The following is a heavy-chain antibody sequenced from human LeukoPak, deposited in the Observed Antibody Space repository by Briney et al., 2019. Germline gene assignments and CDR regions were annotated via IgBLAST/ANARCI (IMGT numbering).Heavy chain of an antibody. Sequence: SETLSLTCTISGGSMSKYYWTWIRQPPGKGLEWIGYIYHSGDTHYNPSLNSRATISVETSKNQFSLKLSPVTPADTAVYYCARHALWERLQQIYYFDYWGQGILVSVSS. CDR3: ARHALWERLQQIYYFDY. D-gene: IGHD1-26*01. V-gene: IGHV4-59*08. CDR1: GGSMSKYY. CDR2: IYHSGDT. J-gene: IGHJ4*02.